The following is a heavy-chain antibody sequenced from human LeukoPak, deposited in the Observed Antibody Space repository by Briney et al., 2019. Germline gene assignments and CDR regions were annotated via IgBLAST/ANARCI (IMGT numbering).Heavy chain of an antibody. CDR2: IYHSGST. V-gene: IGHV4-59*01. CDR1: GGSISSYY. Sequence: PSETLSLTCAVSGGSISSYYWSWIRQPPGKGLEWSGYIYHSGSTNYNPSLKNRVTISVDTSKNQFSLKLSSVTAADTAVYYCARGGSEIDYWGQGTLVTVSS. CDR3: ARGGSEIDY. J-gene: IGHJ4*02. D-gene: IGHD5-12*01.